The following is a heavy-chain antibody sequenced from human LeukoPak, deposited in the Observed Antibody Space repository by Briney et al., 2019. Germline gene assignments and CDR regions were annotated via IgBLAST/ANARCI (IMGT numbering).Heavy chain of an antibody. CDR3: ARDRRYYGSGSNTYYFDY. D-gene: IGHD3-10*01. Sequence: YIYYCGSTNYNPSLKSRVTISVDTSKNQFSLKLSSVTAADTAVYYCARDRRYYGSGSNTYYFDYWGQGTLVTVSS. J-gene: IGHJ4*02. CDR2: IYYCGST. V-gene: IGHV4-59*01.